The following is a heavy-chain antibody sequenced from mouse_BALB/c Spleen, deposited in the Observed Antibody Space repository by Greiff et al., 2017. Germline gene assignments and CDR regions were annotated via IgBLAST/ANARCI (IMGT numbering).Heavy chain of an antibody. CDR2: INPSNGGT. Sequence: VQLQESGAELVKPGASVKLSCKASGYTFTSYYMYWVKRRPGQGLEWIGEINPSNGGTNFNEKFKSKATLTVDKSSSTAYMQLSSLTSEDSAVYYCTTICYDYDWFAYWGQGTLVTVSA. J-gene: IGHJ3*01. V-gene: IGHV1S16*01. CDR3: TTICYDYDWFAY. CDR1: GYTFTSYY. D-gene: IGHD2-4*01.